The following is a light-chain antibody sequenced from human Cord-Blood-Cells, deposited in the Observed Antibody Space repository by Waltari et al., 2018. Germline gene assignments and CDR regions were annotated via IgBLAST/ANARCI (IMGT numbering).Light chain of an antibody. CDR1: SSDVGSYNL. CDR3: CSYAGSSTSV. CDR2: ECS. Sequence: QSALTQPASVSGSPGPSITISCTGTSSDVGSYNLVSWYQQHPGKAPKLMIYECSKRPSGVSNRFSGSKSGNTASLTISGLQAEDEADYYCCSYAGSSTSVFGGGTKLTVL. J-gene: IGLJ3*02. V-gene: IGLV2-23*01.